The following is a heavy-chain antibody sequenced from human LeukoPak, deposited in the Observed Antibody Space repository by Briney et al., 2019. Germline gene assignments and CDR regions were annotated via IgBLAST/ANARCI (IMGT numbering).Heavy chain of an antibody. V-gene: IGHV3-30*18. Sequence: PGRSLRLSCAASGFTFSSYGMHWVRQAPGKGLEWVAVISYDGGNKYYADSVKGRFTISRDNSKNTLYLQMNSLRAEDTAVYYCAKEVGAAAGPFDYWGQGTLVTVSS. CDR2: ISYDGGNK. CDR1: GFTFSSYG. CDR3: AKEVGAAAGPFDY. J-gene: IGHJ4*02. D-gene: IGHD6-13*01.